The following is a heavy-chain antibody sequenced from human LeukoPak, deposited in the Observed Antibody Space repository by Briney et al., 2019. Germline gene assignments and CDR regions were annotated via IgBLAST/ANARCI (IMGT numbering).Heavy chain of an antibody. CDR3: AKSQWELRWYWFDP. Sequence: GGSLRLSCAASGFTFSSYGMHRVRQAPGKGLEWVAFIRYDGSNKYYADSVKGRFTISRDNSKNTLYLQMNSLRAEDTAVYYCAKSQWELRWYWFDPWGQGTLVTVSS. CDR1: GFTFSSYG. D-gene: IGHD1-26*01. V-gene: IGHV3-30*02. CDR2: IRYDGSNK. J-gene: IGHJ5*02.